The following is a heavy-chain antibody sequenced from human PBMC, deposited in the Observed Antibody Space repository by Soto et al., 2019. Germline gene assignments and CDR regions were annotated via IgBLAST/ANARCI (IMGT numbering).Heavy chain of an antibody. J-gene: IGHJ6*03. Sequence: GGSLRLSCAASGFTFSSYWMSWVRQAPGKGLEWVANIKQDGSEKYYVDSVKGRFTISRDNAKNSLYLQMNSLRAEDTAVYYCAREGKAAAGRRGLYYYYYMDVWGKGTTVTVSS. CDR1: GFTFSSYW. V-gene: IGHV3-7*01. D-gene: IGHD6-13*01. CDR3: AREGKAAAGRRGLYYYYYMDV. CDR2: IKQDGSEK.